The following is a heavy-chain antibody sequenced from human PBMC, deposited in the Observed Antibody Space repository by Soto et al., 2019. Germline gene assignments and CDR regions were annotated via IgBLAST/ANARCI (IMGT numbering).Heavy chain of an antibody. V-gene: IGHV1-18*01. CDR1: GGTFSSYT. J-gene: IGHJ6*02. CDR3: ARVGAFGDQYYYYYGMDV. Sequence: GASVKVSCKASGGTFSSYTISWVRQAPGQGLEWMGWISAYNGNTNYAQKLQGRVTMTTDTSTSTAYMELRSLRSDDTAVYYCARVGAFGDQYYYYYGMDVWGQGTTVTVS. D-gene: IGHD3-10*01. CDR2: ISAYNGNT.